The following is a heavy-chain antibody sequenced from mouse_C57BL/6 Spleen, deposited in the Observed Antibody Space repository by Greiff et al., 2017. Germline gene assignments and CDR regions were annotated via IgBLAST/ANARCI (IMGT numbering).Heavy chain of an antibody. Sequence: QVQLQQSGAELVRPGASVTLSCKASGYTFTDYEMHWVKQTPVHGLEWIGAIDPETGGTAYNQKFKGKAILTADKSSSTAYMELRSLTSEDSAVYYCTRMRFYGSSYYCVYWSQGTTLTVSS. V-gene: IGHV1-15*01. CDR2: IDPETGGT. J-gene: IGHJ2*01. CDR1: GYTFTDYE. D-gene: IGHD1-1*01. CDR3: TRMRFYGSSYYCVY.